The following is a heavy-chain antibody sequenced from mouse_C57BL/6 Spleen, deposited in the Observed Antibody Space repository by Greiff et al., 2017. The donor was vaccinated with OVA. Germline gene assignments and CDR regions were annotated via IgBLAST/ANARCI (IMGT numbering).Heavy chain of an antibody. CDR1: GYTFTDYN. CDR2: INPNNGGT. D-gene: IGHD2-1*01. J-gene: IGHJ4*01. CDR3: ARTIYYGNTYYAMDY. Sequence: EVKLMESGPELVKPGASVKIPCKASGYTFTDYNMDWVKQSHGKSLEWIGDINPNNGGTNYNQKFKGKATLTVDKSSSTAYMELRSLTSEDTAVYYCARTIYYGNTYYAMDYWGQGTSVTVSS. V-gene: IGHV1-18*01.